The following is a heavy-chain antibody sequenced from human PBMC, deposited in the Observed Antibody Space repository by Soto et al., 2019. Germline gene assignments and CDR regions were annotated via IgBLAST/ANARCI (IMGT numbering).Heavy chain of an antibody. D-gene: IGHD6-6*01. CDR1: GFSFTGYY. J-gene: IGHJ5*02. Sequence: ASVKVSCKTSGFSFTGYYIHWLRQAPGQGLEWMGWINAHSGGTEYAQKFQGRVTLTRDTSIATAYLTLTSLTSDDTALYYCAKDLTRQLAYWLDPWGQGTQVTVSS. CDR2: INAHSGGT. CDR3: AKDLTRQLAYWLDP. V-gene: IGHV1-2*02.